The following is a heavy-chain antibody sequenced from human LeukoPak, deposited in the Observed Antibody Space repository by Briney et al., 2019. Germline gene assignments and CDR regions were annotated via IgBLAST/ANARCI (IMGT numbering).Heavy chain of an antibody. D-gene: IGHD7-27*01. CDR2: ISGSGGST. CDR3: AKDSGTGDYFDY. J-gene: IGHJ4*02. Sequence: GRALRLFCAASGLTFSRCATRGVPDAPGRGLEGVSAISGSGGSTYYAASVKGRFTISRDNSKNTLYLQMNSLRAEDTAVYYCAKDSGTGDYFDYWGQGTLVTVSS. CDR1: GLTFSRCA. V-gene: IGHV3-23*01.